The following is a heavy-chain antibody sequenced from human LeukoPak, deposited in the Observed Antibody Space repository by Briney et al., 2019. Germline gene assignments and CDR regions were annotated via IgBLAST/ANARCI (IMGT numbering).Heavy chain of an antibody. V-gene: IGHV3-48*04. J-gene: IGHJ4*02. D-gene: IGHD5-24*01. CDR3: ARDPPLWPQSGLGY. CDR2: ISSSSSTI. CDR1: GFTFSSYS. Sequence: GGSLRLSCAASGFTFSSYSMNWVRQAPGKGLEWVSYISSSSSTIYYADSVKGRFTISRDNAKNSLYLQMNSLRAEDTAVYYCARDPPLWPQSGLGYWGQGTLVTVSS.